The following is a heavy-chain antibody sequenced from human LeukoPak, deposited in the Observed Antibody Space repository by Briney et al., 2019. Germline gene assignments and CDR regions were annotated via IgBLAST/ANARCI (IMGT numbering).Heavy chain of an antibody. CDR3: ARGVTILGVVIESNFDY. D-gene: IGHD3-3*01. V-gene: IGHV3-30*04. CDR2: ISYDGSNK. J-gene: IGHJ4*02. CDR1: GFTLSSYA. Sequence: GGSLRLSCAASGFTLSSYAMHWVRQAPGKGLEWVAVISYDGSNKYYADSVKGRFTISRDNSKNTLYLQMNSLRAEDTAVYYCARGVTILGVVIESNFDYWGQGTLVTVSS.